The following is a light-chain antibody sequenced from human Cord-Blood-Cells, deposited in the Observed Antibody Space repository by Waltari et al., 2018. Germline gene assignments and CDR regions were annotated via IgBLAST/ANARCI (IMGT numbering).Light chain of an antibody. J-gene: IGKJ1*01. Sequence: DIQMTQSPSSLSASVGDRVTITCRASQSISSYLNWYQQKPGKAPKHLIYAASSLQSGVLSRFSGSGSGTDFTLTISSLQPEDFATYYGQQSYSTPRTFGQGTKVEIK. CDR1: QSISSY. CDR3: QQSYSTPRT. CDR2: AAS. V-gene: IGKV1-39*01.